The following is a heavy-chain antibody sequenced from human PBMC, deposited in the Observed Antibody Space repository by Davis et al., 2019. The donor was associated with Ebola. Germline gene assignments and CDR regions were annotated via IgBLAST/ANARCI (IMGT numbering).Heavy chain of an antibody. Sequence: ASVKVSCKASGYTFSSFDINWVRQATGQGLEWMGWMNPNSGNTGYAEKFQGRVTITRDTSATTACLEVSSLRSDDTAVYYCARSVFQLGEARTDAFEIWGQGTTVIVSS. D-gene: IGHD2-2*01. CDR2: MNPNSGNT. V-gene: IGHV1-8*01. CDR3: ARSVFQLGEARTDAFEI. CDR1: GYTFSSFD. J-gene: IGHJ3*02.